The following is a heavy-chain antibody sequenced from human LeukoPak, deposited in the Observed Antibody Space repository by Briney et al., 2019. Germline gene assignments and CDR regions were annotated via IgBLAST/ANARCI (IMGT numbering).Heavy chain of an antibody. Sequence: ASVNVSCKASGYTFTSYGISWVRQAPGQGLEWMVWISAYNGNTNYAQKRQGRVTMTTDTSTSTAYMELRCLRSDDTAVYYCARDTAYRNGASLMYYDFWSGYSYDYWGQGTLVTVSS. CDR2: ISAYNGNT. D-gene: IGHD3-3*01. V-gene: IGHV1-18*01. CDR3: ARDTAYRNGASLMYYDFWSGYSYDY. J-gene: IGHJ4*02. CDR1: GYTFTSYG.